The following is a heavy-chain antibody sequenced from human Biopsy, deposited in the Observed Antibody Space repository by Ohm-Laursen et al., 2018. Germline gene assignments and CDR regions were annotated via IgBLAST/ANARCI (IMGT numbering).Heavy chain of an antibody. V-gene: IGHV3-23*01. CDR3: ATGPVQMVYANLRGEFAS. D-gene: IGHD2-8*01. CDR1: GFTFTNYA. CDR2: ISASDDSK. J-gene: IGHJ5*02. Sequence: SLRLSCTASGFTFTNYAMSWVRQAPGKGLEWVSRISASDDSKYYGDSVKGRFTISRDSSTNTLYLQMNGLRADDTAVYYCATGPVQMVYANLRGEFASWGQGALVTVSS.